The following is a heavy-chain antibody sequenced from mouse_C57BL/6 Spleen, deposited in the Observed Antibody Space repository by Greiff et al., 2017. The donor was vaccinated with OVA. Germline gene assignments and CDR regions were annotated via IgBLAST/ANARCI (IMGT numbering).Heavy chain of an antibody. J-gene: IGHJ4*01. CDR1: VYAFSSSW. V-gene: IGHV1-82*01. CDR3: EGGAMDY. CDR2: IYPGDGYT. Sequence: VKLMESGPELVKPGASVKISCKASVYAFSSSWMNWVKQRPGKGLEWIGRIYPGDGYTNYNGKFKGKATLTADKSSSAAYMQLSSLTSEDSAVYFCEGGAMDYWGQGTSVTVSS.